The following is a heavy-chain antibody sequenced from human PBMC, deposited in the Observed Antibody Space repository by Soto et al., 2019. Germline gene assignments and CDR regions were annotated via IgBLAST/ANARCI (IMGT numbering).Heavy chain of an antibody. J-gene: IGHJ4*02. D-gene: IGHD2-8*02. CDR3: ARDKITGLLAY. CDR2: INHSGST. V-gene: IGHV4-34*01. CDR1: GGSLRGYY. Sequence: SETLSLTCAVYGGSLRGYYWTWIRQPPGTGLEWIGEINHSGSTNYNPSLKSRVTISVDTSKNQFSLKLTSVTAADTAVYYCARDKITGLLAYRGQRTLVTVSS.